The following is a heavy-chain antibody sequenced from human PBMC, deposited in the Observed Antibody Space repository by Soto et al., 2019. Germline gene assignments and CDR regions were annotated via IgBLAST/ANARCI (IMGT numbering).Heavy chain of an antibody. Sequence: QVQLVQSGAEVKKPGSSVKVSCKASGGTFSSYTISWVRQAPGQGLEWMGRIIPILGIANYAQKFQGRVTITADKSTSTAYMELSSLRSEDTAVYYCASVWGSCGGYCYGAEYFQHWGQGTLVTVSS. D-gene: IGHD2-21*02. CDR2: IIPILGIA. J-gene: IGHJ1*01. V-gene: IGHV1-69*02. CDR1: GGTFSSYT. CDR3: ASVWGSCGGYCYGAEYFQH.